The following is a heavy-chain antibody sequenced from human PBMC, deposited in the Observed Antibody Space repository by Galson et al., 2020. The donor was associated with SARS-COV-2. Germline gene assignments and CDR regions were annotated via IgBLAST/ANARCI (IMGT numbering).Heavy chain of an antibody. Sequence: ASVKVSCKASGYTFTSYGISWVRQAPGQGLEWMGWISAYNGNTNYAQKLQGRVTMTTDTSTSTAYMELRSLRSDDTAVYYCARDFLAQSPDWELTNWGQGTLVTVSS. V-gene: IGHV1-18*01. CDR1: GYTFTSYG. CDR3: ARDFLAQSPDWELTN. CDR2: ISAYNGNT. J-gene: IGHJ4*02. D-gene: IGHD3-10*01.